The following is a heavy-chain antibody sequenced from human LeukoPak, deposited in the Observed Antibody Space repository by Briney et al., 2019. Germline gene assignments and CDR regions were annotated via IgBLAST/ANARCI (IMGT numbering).Heavy chain of an antibody. Sequence: PSETLSLTCAVYGGSFSSYYWSWIRQPPGKGLEWIGYIYYSGSTNYNPSLKSRVAISVDTSKNQFSLKLSSVTAADTAVYYCARSGGYSYGYFDYWGQGTLVTVSS. D-gene: IGHD5-18*01. CDR1: GGSFSSYY. J-gene: IGHJ4*02. CDR2: IYYSGST. CDR3: ARSGGYSYGYFDY. V-gene: IGHV4-59*01.